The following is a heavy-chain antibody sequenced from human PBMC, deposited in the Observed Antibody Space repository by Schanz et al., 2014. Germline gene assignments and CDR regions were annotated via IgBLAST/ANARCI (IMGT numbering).Heavy chain of an antibody. D-gene: IGHD2-15*01. Sequence: QVQLQESGPGLVKPSETLSLTCSVSGDSITGVSRYWGWIRQPPGKGLEWIASDCISATDYVNESLQSRVTIPIDRTKTRLSLRVTSGTAADTAVYFCARHRDEMATVSSPFDYWGQGILVTVSS. CDR3: ARHRDEMATVSSPFDY. J-gene: IGHJ4*02. V-gene: IGHV4-39*01. CDR1: GDSITGVSRY. CDR2: DCISATD.